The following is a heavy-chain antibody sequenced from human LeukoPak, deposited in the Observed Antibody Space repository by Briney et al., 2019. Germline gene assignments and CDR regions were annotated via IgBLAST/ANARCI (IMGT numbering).Heavy chain of an antibody. Sequence: EASVKVSCKASGGTFSSYAISWVRQAPGQGLEWMGGIIPIFGTANYAQKFLGRVTITTDESTSTAYMELSSLRSEDTAVYYCARDYYDSSGYPNPTWFDPWGQGTLVTVSS. CDR1: GGTFSSYA. CDR2: IIPIFGTA. D-gene: IGHD3-22*01. CDR3: ARDYYDSSGYPNPTWFDP. J-gene: IGHJ5*02. V-gene: IGHV1-69*05.